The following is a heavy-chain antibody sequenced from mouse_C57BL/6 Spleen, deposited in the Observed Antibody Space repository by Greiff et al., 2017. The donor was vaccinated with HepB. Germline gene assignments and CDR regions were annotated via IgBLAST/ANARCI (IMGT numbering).Heavy chain of an antibody. CDR3: ARTEYYGSSYGYFDV. Sequence: QVQLQQSGAELVRPGTSVKVSCKASGYAFTNYLIAWVKQRPGQGLEWIGVINPGSGGTNYNEKFKGKATLTADKSSSTAYMQLSSLTAEGSAVYFCARTEYYGSSYGYFDVWGTGSTVAVTS. CDR1: GYAFTNYL. V-gene: IGHV1-54*01. CDR2: INPGSGGT. D-gene: IGHD1-1*01. J-gene: IGHJ1*02.